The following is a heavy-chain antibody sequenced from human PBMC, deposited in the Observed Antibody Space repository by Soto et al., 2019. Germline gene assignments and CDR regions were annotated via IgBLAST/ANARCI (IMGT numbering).Heavy chain of an antibody. D-gene: IGHD3-3*01. CDR1: GFTFSTYA. CDR3: ARAPLTYDFPYCLDR. J-gene: IGHJ5*02. Sequence: GGSLRLSCAASGFTFSTYAMSWVRPAPGKRLEWVSTISGSDDKTYYAGSLKGRFTISRDNSKDPLYPEMNSLRAEDPAVYYCARAPLTYDFPYCLDRWGQRTVVTVSS. CDR2: ISGSDDKT. V-gene: IGHV3-23*01.